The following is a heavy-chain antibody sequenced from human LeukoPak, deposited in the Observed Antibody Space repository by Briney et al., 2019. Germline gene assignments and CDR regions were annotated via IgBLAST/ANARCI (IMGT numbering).Heavy chain of an antibody. CDR3: ARQTYEALYFDS. V-gene: IGHV4-59*01. Sequence: PSETLSLTCAVYGGSFSGYYWSWLRQPPGKGLEWIGYIYYSGSTNYNPSLTSRVTISVDTSKNQFSLKLSSVTAADTAVYYCARQTYEALYFDSWGQGTLVTVSS. CDR2: IYYSGST. J-gene: IGHJ4*02. CDR1: GGSFSGYY. D-gene: IGHD3-3*01.